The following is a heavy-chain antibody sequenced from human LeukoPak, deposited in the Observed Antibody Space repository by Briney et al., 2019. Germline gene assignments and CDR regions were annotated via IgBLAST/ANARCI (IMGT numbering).Heavy chain of an antibody. V-gene: IGHV4-59*13. J-gene: IGHJ5*02. CDR2: IYYTGST. CDR3: ARSGRGLATRFDP. D-gene: IGHD1-26*01. Sequence: SETLSLTCTVSGGSISSYYWSWIRQPPGKGLDWIGYIYYTGSTNYNPSLKSRVTLSVDTSKNQFSLKLSSVTAADTAVYYCARSGRGLATRFDPWGQGILITVSS. CDR1: GGSISSYY.